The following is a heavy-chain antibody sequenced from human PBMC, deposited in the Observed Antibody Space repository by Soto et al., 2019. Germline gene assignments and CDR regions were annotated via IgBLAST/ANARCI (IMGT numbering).Heavy chain of an antibody. CDR2: IKEDGSEQ. CDR3: ARLTAAGGVDQFDY. CDR1: GFTFSSYW. D-gene: IGHD6-13*01. J-gene: IGHJ4*02. Sequence: EVQLEESGGGLVQPGGSLRLSCAASGFTFSSYWMTWVRQAPGKGLEWVANIKEDGSEQYQVDSVKGRFTFPRDNAKKTLYLQMNSLRVEDTAVYYCARLTAAGGVDQFDYWGQGTLVTVSS. V-gene: IGHV3-7*05.